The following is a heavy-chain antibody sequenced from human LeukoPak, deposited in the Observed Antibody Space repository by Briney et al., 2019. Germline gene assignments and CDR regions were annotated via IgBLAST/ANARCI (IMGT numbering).Heavy chain of an antibody. D-gene: IGHD2-21*02. CDR1: GFTFSSYA. J-gene: IGHJ6*03. V-gene: IGHV3-30*09. CDR3: AKTGGDYYYYYYYMDV. CDR2: ISYDGSNK. Sequence: GGSLRLSCAASGFTFSSYAVHWVRQAPGKGLEWLAVISYDGSNKYYADSVKGRFAISRDNSKNTLYLQMSRLRVEDTAVYYCAKTGGDYYYYYYYMDVWGKGTTVTVSS.